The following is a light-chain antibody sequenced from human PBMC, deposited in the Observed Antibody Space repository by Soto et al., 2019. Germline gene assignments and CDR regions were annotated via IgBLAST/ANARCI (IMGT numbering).Light chain of an antibody. CDR2: AAS. V-gene: IGKV1-39*01. J-gene: IGKJ1*01. CDR3: QQSYSTSWT. CDR1: PSISSY. Sequence: DIQMTQSPSSLSASVGDRVTITCRASPSISSYLNWYQQKPGKAPKLLIYAASSLQSGVPSRFSGSGSGTEFTLTISSLQPEDFATYYCQQSYSTSWTFGQGTKVEIK.